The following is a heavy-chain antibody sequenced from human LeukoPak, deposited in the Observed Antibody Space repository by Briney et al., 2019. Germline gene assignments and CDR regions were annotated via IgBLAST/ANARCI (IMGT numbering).Heavy chain of an antibody. Sequence: GSLRLSCAASGFTFSSDAMNWVRQAPGKGLEWVSEISGSGGNTYYADSVKGRFTISRDNSKNTLYLQMNSLRAEDTAVYHCAKGSELDYWGQGTLVTVSS. CDR1: GFTFSSDA. CDR3: AKGSELDY. V-gene: IGHV3-23*01. J-gene: IGHJ4*02. CDR2: ISGSGGNT.